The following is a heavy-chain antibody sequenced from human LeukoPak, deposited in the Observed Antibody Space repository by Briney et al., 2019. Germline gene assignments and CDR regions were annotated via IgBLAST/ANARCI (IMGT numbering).Heavy chain of an antibody. CDR2: ISYDGNNK. D-gene: IGHD3-3*01. Sequence: PGGSLRLSCEASGITFSSNALHWVRQPPGEGLEWLAVISYDGNNKNFADSVKGRFTVSRDNSKHTLYLHMNSLRSDDSAMYYCATGGKFDFWSGYHIDNWGQGTLVTVSS. J-gene: IGHJ4*02. V-gene: IGHV3-30*04. CDR3: ATGGKFDFWSGYHIDN. CDR1: GITFSSNA.